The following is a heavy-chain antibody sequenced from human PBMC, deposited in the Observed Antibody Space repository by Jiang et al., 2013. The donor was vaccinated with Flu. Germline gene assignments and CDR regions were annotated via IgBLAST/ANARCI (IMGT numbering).Heavy chain of an antibody. CDR3: AHIYDSSGYYPNDAFDI. CDR2: IYWDDDK. CDR1: GFSLSTSGVG. V-gene: IGHV2-5*02. J-gene: IGHJ3*02. Sequence: KPTQTLTLTCTFSGFSLSTSGVGVGWIRQPPGKALEWLALIYWDDDKRYSPSLKSRLTITKDTSKNQVVLTMTNMDPVDTATYYCAHIYDSSGYYPNDAFDIWGQGTMVTVSS. D-gene: IGHD3-22*01.